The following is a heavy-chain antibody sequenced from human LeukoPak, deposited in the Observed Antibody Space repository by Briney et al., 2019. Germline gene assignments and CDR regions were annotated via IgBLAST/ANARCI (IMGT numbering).Heavy chain of an antibody. CDR3: ARSLPDCSSTSCYSDY. CDR1: SGSFSGYY. CDR2: INHSGST. D-gene: IGHD2-2*01. V-gene: IGHV4-34*01. J-gene: IGHJ4*02. Sequence: PSETLSLTCAVYSGSFSGYYWSWIRQPPGKGLEWIGEINHSGSTNYNPSLKSRVTISVDTSKNQFSLKLSSVTAADTAVYYCARSLPDCSSTSCYSDYWGQGTLVTVSS.